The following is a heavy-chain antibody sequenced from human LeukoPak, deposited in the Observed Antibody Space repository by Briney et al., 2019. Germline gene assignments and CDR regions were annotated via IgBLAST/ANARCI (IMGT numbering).Heavy chain of an antibody. V-gene: IGHV1-46*01. CDR2: INPSGGST. CDR1: GYTVTSYH. D-gene: IGHD3-22*01. CDR3: AQSRYYYDSSDI. Sequence: ASVKVSCEASGYTVTSYHMHWVRQAPGQGLEWMGVINPSGGSTRYAQKFQGRVTMTRDTSTSTVYMELSSLRSEDTAVYYCAQSRYYYDSSDIWGQGTMVTVSS. J-gene: IGHJ3*02.